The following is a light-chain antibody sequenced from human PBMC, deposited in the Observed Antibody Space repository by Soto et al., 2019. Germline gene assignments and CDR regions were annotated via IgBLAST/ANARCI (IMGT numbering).Light chain of an antibody. CDR1: QSVLYSSNNKNY. V-gene: IGKV4-1*01. CDR3: QQYYTSLFT. J-gene: IGKJ3*01. CDR2: WAS. Sequence: DIVMTQSPDSLAVSLGGRATIYCKSSQSVLYSSNNKNYLAWYQQKPGQPPKLLIYWASTRQSGVPDRFSGSGSGTDFTLTISSLQAEDVAVYYCQQYYTSLFTFGPGTKVDIK.